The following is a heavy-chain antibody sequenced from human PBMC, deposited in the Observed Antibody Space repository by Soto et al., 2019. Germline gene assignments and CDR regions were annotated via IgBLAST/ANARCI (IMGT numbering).Heavy chain of an antibody. Sequence: QVQLVQSGAGEKKPGASVKVSCKASGYTFTSYAMHWVRQAPGQRLEWMGWINAGNGNTKYSQKFQGRVTITRDTSASTAYMELSSLRSEDTAVYYCARDAPDYYGSGSPMVYWGQGTLVTVSS. CDR2: INAGNGNT. D-gene: IGHD3-10*01. V-gene: IGHV1-3*05. CDR1: GYTFTSYA. J-gene: IGHJ4*02. CDR3: ARDAPDYYGSGSPMVY.